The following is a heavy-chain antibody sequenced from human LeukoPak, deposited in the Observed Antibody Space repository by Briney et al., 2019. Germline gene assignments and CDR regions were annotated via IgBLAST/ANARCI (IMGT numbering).Heavy chain of an antibody. CDR3: ARNRIIVVVTAEFDY. CDR1: GYTFTGYY. Sequence: ASVKVSCKASGYTFTGYYMHWVRQAPGQGLEWMGWINPNSGGTNYAQKFQGRVTMTRDTSISTAYMELSRLRSDDTAVYYCARNRIIVVVTAEFDYWGQGTLVTVSS. V-gene: IGHV1-2*02. J-gene: IGHJ4*02. D-gene: IGHD2-21*02. CDR2: INPNSGGT.